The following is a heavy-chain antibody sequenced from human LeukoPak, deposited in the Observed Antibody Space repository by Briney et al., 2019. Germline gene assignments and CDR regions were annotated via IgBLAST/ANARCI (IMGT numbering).Heavy chain of an antibody. V-gene: IGHV3-23*01. D-gene: IGHD3-3*01. CDR2: ISGSGGST. CDR3: AKDRPYSITIFGVVITEYYFDY. CDR1: GFTFSSYA. Sequence: GGSLRLSCAASGFTFSSYAMHWVRQAPGKGLEWVSAISGSGGSTYYADSVKGRFTISRDNSKNTLYLQMNSLRAEDTAVHYCAKDRPYSITIFGVVITEYYFDYWGQGTLVTVSS. J-gene: IGHJ4*02.